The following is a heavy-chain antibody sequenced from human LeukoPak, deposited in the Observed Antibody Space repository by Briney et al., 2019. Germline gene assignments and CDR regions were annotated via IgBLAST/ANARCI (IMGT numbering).Heavy chain of an antibody. J-gene: IGHJ6*03. CDR1: GFTFSSYW. V-gene: IGHV3-7*01. Sequence: GGSLRLSCAAPGFTFSSYWMSWVRQAPGKGLEWVANIKQDGSEKYYVDSVKGRFTISRDNAKNSLYLQMNSLRAEDTAVYYCARLAAAGTWYYYYMDVWGKGTTVTVSS. CDR2: IKQDGSEK. CDR3: ARLAAAGTWYYYYMDV. D-gene: IGHD6-13*01.